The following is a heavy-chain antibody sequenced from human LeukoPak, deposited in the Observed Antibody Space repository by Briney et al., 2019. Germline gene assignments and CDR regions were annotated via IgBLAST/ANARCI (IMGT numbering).Heavy chain of an antibody. V-gene: IGHV1-46*01. D-gene: IGHD3-3*01. CDR1: GYTFTNYY. CDR2: MHPTGGST. Sequence: ASVKVSCKASGYTFTNYYMNWVRQAPGQGLEWMGIMHPTGGSTNYAQKFQGRVTLTRDTSTGTFYMELSSLTSEDTGVYYCARHDFDLPMVYSFFVHWGQGTLVTVSS. CDR3: ARHDFDLPMVYSFFVH. J-gene: IGHJ5*02.